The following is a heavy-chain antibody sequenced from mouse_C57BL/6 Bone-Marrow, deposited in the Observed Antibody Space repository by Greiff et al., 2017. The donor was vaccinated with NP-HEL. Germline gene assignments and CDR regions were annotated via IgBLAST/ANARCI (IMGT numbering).Heavy chain of an antibody. CDR1: GYTFTSYW. CDR3: TRTPYYGSSFDV. CDR2: IYPGNSDT. Sequence: EVQLQQSGTVLARPGASVKMSCKTSGYTFTSYWMHWVKQRPGQGLEWIGAIYPGNSDTSYNQKFKGKAKLTAVTSASTAYMELSSLTNEDSAVYYCTRTPYYGSSFDVWGTGTTVTVSS. D-gene: IGHD1-1*01. V-gene: IGHV1-5*01. J-gene: IGHJ1*03.